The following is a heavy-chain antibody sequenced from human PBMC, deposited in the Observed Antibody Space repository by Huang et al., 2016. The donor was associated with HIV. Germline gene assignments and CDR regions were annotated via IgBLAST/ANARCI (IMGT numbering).Heavy chain of an antibody. J-gene: IGHJ5*02. CDR2: IRGSDKNT. CDR1: GFSFSSYT. V-gene: IGHV3-23*01. D-gene: IGHD6-19*01. CDR3: AKDRVAGTGHCFDP. Sequence: EVKLLESGGGLVQPGGSLRLSCAASGFSFSSYTMTWVRQAPGKGLEWVSSIRGSDKNTFYADSVKGRFTISRDNSKNTLYLQMKSLRVDDTAVYYCAKDRVAGTGHCFDPWGQGTLVTVSS.